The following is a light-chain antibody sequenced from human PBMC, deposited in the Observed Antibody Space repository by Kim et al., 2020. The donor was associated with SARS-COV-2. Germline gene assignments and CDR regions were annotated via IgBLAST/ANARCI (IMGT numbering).Light chain of an antibody. CDR1: QSISGD. CDR2: LAS. Sequence: SPGERVTLSCRASQSISGDLAWYQQKPCQAPRLLIYLASTRVTGTPARFSGSGSGTEFTLTISSLQSEDFASYYCQQYNNWPPGTFGQGTKVDIK. CDR3: QQYNNWPPGT. J-gene: IGKJ1*01. V-gene: IGKV3-15*01.